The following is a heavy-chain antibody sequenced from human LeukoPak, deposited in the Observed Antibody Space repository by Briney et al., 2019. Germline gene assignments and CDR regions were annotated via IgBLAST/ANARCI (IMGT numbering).Heavy chain of an antibody. D-gene: IGHD3-10*01. Sequence: SETLSLTCAVYGGSFSGYYWSWIRQPPGKGLEWIGEINHSGSTNYNPSLKSRVTISVDTSKNQFSLKLSSVTAADTAVYYCATGPATVYGSGSDYYGMDVWGQGTLVTVSS. CDR2: INHSGST. J-gene: IGHJ6*02. V-gene: IGHV4-34*01. CDR3: ATGPATVYGSGSDYYGMDV. CDR1: GGSFSGYY.